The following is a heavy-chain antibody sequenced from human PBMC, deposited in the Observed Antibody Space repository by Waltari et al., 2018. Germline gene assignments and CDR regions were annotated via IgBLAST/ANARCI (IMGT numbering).Heavy chain of an antibody. CDR2: ISGSSGST. CDR3: AKDEWITIFGVVIIGGIDY. J-gene: IGHJ4*02. V-gene: IGHV3-23*01. CDR1: GFNFSNYA. D-gene: IGHD3-3*01. Sequence: EVQLLESGGGLIQPGGSLRLSCAASGFNFSNYAMSWVRQAPGKGLEWVSAISGSSGSTYYAYSVMGRFTVSRDNSKNTLYLQMNSLRAEDTAVYYCAKDEWITIFGVVIIGGIDYWGQGTLVTVST.